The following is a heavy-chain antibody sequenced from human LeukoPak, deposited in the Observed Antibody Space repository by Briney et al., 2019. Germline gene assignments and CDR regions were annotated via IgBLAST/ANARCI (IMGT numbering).Heavy chain of an antibody. CDR1: GYGFTSYW. CDR3: ARLSYYGSGSSSFRY. Sequence: GESLQISFKGSGYGFTSYWIGWVRQMPGKGVEWMGIIYPGDSDTRYSPSFQGQVTISADKSISTAYLQWSSLKASDTAMYYCARLSYYGSGSSSFRYWGQGTLVTVSS. D-gene: IGHD3-10*01. V-gene: IGHV5-51*01. CDR2: IYPGDSDT. J-gene: IGHJ4*02.